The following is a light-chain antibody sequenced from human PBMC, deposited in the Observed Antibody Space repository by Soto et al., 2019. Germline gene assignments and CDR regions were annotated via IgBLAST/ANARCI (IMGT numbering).Light chain of an antibody. J-gene: IGLJ1*01. CDR3: SSYTRSTTNYV. V-gene: IGLV2-14*01. Sequence: QSVLTQPASVSGSPGQSITISCTGTSSDVGGYKYVSWYQQHPGKAPKLMIYEVSHRPSGVSNRFSGSKSGNTASLTISGLQAEDEADYYCSSYTRSTTNYVFGTGTK. CDR2: EVS. CDR1: SSDVGGYKY.